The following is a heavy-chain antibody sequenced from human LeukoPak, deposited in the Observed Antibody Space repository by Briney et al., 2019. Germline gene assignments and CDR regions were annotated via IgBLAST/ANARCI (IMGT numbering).Heavy chain of an antibody. CDR2: ISSSSSYI. D-gene: IGHD6-6*01. V-gene: IGHV3-21*01. CDR3: ARAEGYSSSSYPFDY. J-gene: IGHJ4*02. CDR1: GFTFSSYS. Sequence: GESLKISCAASGFTFSSYSMNWVRQAPGKGLEWVSSISSSSSYIYYADSVKGRFTISRDNAKNSLYLQMNSLRAEDTAVYYCARAEGYSSSSYPFDYWGQGTLVTVSS.